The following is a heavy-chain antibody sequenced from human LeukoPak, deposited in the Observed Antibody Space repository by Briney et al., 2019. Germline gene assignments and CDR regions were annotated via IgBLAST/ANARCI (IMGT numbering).Heavy chain of an antibody. Sequence: GGSLRLSCAASGFTFSSYGMHWVRQAPGKGLEWVAVIWYDGSNKYYADSVKGRFTISKDNSKNTLYLQMNSLRAEDTAVYYCARDYDSSGYSKHYYYYYMDVWGKGTTVTVSS. CDR2: IWYDGSNK. D-gene: IGHD3-22*01. CDR3: ARDYDSSGYSKHYYYYYMDV. CDR1: GFTFSSYG. J-gene: IGHJ6*03. V-gene: IGHV3-33*01.